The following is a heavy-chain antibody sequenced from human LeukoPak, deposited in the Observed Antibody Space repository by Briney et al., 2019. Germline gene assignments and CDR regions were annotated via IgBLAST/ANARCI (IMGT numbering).Heavy chain of an antibody. J-gene: IGHJ4*02. D-gene: IGHD2/OR15-2a*01. V-gene: IGHV4-30-4*01. Sequence: SETLSLTCTVSGGSISSGDYYWSWIRLPPGKGLEWIGYIYYSGSTYYNPSLKSRVTISVDTSKNQFSLKLSSVTVADTAVYYCARARSNTFDYWGQGTLVTVSS. CDR1: GGSISSGDYY. CDR2: IYYSGST. CDR3: ARARSNTFDY.